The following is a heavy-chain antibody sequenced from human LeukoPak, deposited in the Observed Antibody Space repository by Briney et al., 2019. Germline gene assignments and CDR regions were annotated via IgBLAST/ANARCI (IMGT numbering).Heavy chain of an antibody. CDR1: GGSFSGYY. CDR3: AKSDCGGDGCKLLNY. CDR2: INHSGST. V-gene: IGHV4-34*01. D-gene: IGHD2-21*01. J-gene: IGHJ4*02. Sequence: SETLSLTCAVYGGSFSGYYWSWIRQPPGKGLEWIGEINHSGSTNYNPSLKSRVTISVDTSKNQFSLKLSSVTAADTAVYYCAKSDCGGDGCKLLNYWAQGTLVTVSS.